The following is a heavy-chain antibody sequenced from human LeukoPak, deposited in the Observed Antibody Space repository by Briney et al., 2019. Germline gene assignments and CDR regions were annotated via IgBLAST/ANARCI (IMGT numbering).Heavy chain of an antibody. CDR1: GGSISSGSYY. J-gene: IGHJ3*02. Sequence: PSQTLSLTCTVSGGSISSGSYYWGWVRQPPGKGLEWIGSIYHSGSTYYNPSLKTRVNILVDTSKNQFSLRLSSVTATDTAVYYCARSYFSLGAFDIWGQGTMVTVSS. D-gene: IGHD2-8*01. V-gene: IGHV4-39*07. CDR2: IYHSGST. CDR3: ARSYFSLGAFDI.